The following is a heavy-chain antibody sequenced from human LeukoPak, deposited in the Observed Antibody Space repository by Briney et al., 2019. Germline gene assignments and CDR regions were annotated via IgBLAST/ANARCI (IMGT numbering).Heavy chain of an antibody. CDR3: ARAIVVVPAAIMGFDY. D-gene: IGHD2-2*02. J-gene: IGHJ4*02. CDR2: ISGSGGST. CDR1: GFTFSDYW. Sequence: GGSLRLSCAGSGFTFSDYWMTWVRQAPGKGLEWVSAISGSGGSTYYADSVKGRFTISRDNSKNTLYLQMNSLRAEDTAVYYCARAIVVVPAAIMGFDYWGQGTLVTVSS. V-gene: IGHV3-23*01.